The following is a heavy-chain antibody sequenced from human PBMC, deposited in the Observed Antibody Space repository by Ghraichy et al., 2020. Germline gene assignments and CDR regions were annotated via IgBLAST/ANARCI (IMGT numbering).Heavy chain of an antibody. Sequence: GGSLRLSCAASGFTFSTYSMHWVRQAPGKGLEWVAVISHDGSSKYYGASVKGRFTISRDNSKNTLYLQRTSLRGEDTAVYYCARDIKSSSWSYYYYAMDVWGQGTTVTVSS. D-gene: IGHD6-13*01. CDR1: GFTFSTYS. CDR3: ARDIKSSSWSYYYYAMDV. CDR2: ISHDGSSK. J-gene: IGHJ6*02. V-gene: IGHV3-30-3*01.